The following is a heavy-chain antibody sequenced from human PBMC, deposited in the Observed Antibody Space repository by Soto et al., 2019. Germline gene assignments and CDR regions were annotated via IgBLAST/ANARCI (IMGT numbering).Heavy chain of an antibody. V-gene: IGHV3-49*03. Sequence: EVQLVESGGGLVQPGRSLRLSCTASGFTFGDYAMSWFRQAPGKGLEWVGFIRSKAYGGTTEYAASVKGRFTISRDDSKSIAYLQMNSLKTEDTAVYYCTRVMTYYDFWSGRTETRYYFDYWGQGTLVTVSS. CDR3: TRVMTYYDFWSGRTETRYYFDY. CDR1: GFTFGDYA. J-gene: IGHJ4*02. D-gene: IGHD3-3*01. CDR2: IRSKAYGGTT.